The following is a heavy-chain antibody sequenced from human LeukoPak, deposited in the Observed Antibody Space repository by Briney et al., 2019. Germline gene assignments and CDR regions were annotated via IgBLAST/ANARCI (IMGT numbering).Heavy chain of an antibody. V-gene: IGHV1-2*02. D-gene: IGHD3-10*01. CDR2: INCNTGGS. J-gene: IGHJ4*02. CDR3: ARVMDFYGSGSSDFDY. CDR1: GYRFIGYY. Sequence: ASVKVSCKASGYRFIGYYMHWVRQAPGQGLERMGWINCNTGGSNSAQKFQGRVTMTRDTSITTVYMELSSLRSDDTAVYYCARVMDFYGSGSSDFDYWGQGTLVTVSS.